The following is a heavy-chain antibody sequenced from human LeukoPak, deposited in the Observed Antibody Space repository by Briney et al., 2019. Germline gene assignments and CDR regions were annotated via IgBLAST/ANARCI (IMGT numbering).Heavy chain of an antibody. J-gene: IGHJ4*02. V-gene: IGHV4-31*03. CDR3: ARAMVRGVIDY. CDR1: GGSISSGGYY. Sequence: PSQTLSLTCTVSGGSISSGGYYWSWIRQHPGKGLEWSGYIYYSGSTYYNPSLKSRVTISVDTSKNQFSLKLSSVTAADTAVYYCARAMVRGVIDYWGQGTLVTVSS. CDR2: IYYSGST. D-gene: IGHD3-10*01.